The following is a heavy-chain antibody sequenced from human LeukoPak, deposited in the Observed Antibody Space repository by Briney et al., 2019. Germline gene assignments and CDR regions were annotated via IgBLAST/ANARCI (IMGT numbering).Heavy chain of an antibody. D-gene: IGHD3-3*01. Sequence: GRSLRLSCAASGFTFSRYAMHWVRQPPGKGLEWVAVISYDGNDKNSADSVKGRFTISRDNPKNTLYLQMNSLRAEDTAVYYCARGGYYDFWSGYDWGQGTLVTVSS. J-gene: IGHJ4*02. CDR1: GFTFSRYA. V-gene: IGHV3-30-3*01. CDR3: ARGGYYDFWSGYD. CDR2: ISYDGNDK.